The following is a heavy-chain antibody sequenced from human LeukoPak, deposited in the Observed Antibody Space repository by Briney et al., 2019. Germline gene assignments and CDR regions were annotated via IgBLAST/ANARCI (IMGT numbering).Heavy chain of an antibody. CDR1: GFTFSSYG. J-gene: IGHJ4*02. CDR3: ARDLQSNGDYCFDY. D-gene: IGHD4-17*01. CDR2: IWYDGSNK. Sequence: PGRSLRFSCAASGFTFSSYGMHWVRQAPGKGLEWVAVIWYDGSNKYYADSVKGRFTISRDNSKNTLYLQMNSLRAEDTAVYYCARDLQSNGDYCFDYWGQGTLVTVSS. V-gene: IGHV3-33*01.